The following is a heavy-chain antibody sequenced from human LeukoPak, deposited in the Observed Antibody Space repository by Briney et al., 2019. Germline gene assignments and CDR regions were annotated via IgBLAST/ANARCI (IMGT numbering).Heavy chain of an antibody. V-gene: IGHV3-20*04. J-gene: IGHJ4*02. CDR1: GFNFDDYV. CDR2: INWNGGSR. D-gene: IGHD3-10*01. CDR3: ARETSARGVSTH. Sequence: PGGSLRLSCAASGFNFDDYVMSWVRQAPGKGLEWVSGINWNGGSRGYADSVKGRFTISRDNAKNSLYLQMNSLRAEDTAFYYCARETSARGVSTHWGQGTLVTVSS.